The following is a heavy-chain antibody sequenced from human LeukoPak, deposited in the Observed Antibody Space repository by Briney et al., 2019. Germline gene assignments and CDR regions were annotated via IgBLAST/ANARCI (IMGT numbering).Heavy chain of an antibody. V-gene: IGHV1-46*01. CDR2: INPSGGST. CDR3: AREVLMVYAFYYYYGMDV. CDR1: GYTFTSYY. J-gene: IGHJ6*01. Sequence: ASVKVSCKASGYTFTSYYVHWVRQAPGQGLEWMGIINPSGGSTSYAQKFQGRVTMTRDTSTSTVYMELSSLRSEDTAVYYCAREVLMVYAFYYYYGMDVWGQGTTVTVSS. D-gene: IGHD2-8*01.